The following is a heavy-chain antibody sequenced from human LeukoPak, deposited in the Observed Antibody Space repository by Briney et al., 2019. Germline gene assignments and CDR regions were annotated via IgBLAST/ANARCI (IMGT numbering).Heavy chain of an antibody. Sequence: SQTLSLTCAISGDSVSSNSAAWNWIRQSPSRGLEWLGRTYYRSKWYNDYAVSVKSRITINPDTSKNQFSLKLSSVTAADTAVYYCARRGRYCSSTSCYAGPYYYYMDVWGKGTTVTISS. CDR1: GDSVSSNSAA. CDR2: TYYRSKWYN. D-gene: IGHD2-2*01. V-gene: IGHV6-1*01. CDR3: ARRGRYCSSTSCYAGPYYYYMDV. J-gene: IGHJ6*03.